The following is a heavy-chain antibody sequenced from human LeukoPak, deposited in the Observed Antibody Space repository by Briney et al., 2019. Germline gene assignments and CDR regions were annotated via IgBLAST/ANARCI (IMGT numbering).Heavy chain of an antibody. CDR1: GITFSSYA. CDR3: ARASYYYASGSYYYVFDY. J-gene: IGHJ4*02. Sequence: GGSLRLPCAASGITFSSYAMHWVRQAPGKGLEYVSAINSNGNRSYYANSVKGRFAISRDNSKNTLYLQMGSLRDEDMAVYYCARASYYYASGSYYYVFDYWGQGTLVTVSS. V-gene: IGHV3-64*01. D-gene: IGHD3-10*01. CDR2: INSNGNRS.